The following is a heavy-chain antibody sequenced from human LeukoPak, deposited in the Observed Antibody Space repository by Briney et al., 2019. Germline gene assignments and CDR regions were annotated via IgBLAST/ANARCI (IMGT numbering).Heavy chain of an antibody. CDR3: ANQNYSSGWPLDY. J-gene: IGHJ4*02. CDR2: ISYDGSNK. D-gene: IGHD6-19*01. V-gene: IGHV3-30*18. Sequence: GGSLRLSCAASGFTFSSYGMHWVRQAPGQGLEWVAVISYDGSNKYYADSVKGRFTISRDNSKNTLYLQTNSLRAEDTAVYYCANQNYSSGWPLDYWGQGTLVTVSS. CDR1: GFTFSSYG.